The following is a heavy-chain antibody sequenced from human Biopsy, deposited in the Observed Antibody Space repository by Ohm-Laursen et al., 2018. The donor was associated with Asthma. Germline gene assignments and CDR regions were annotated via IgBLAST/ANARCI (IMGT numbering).Heavy chain of an antibody. CDR2: INSAGSYI. Sequence: GSLRLSCSASGFAFRDFNINWVRQAPGKGLQWIASINSAGSYIYYADSVKGRFTISRDNAKNSLYLQMNSLRDEDTAVYYCALKYRNSVFPEYGMDVWGQGTTVTVSS. V-gene: IGHV3-21*01. CDR3: ALKYRNSVFPEYGMDV. D-gene: IGHD4-11*01. CDR1: GFAFRDFN. J-gene: IGHJ6*02.